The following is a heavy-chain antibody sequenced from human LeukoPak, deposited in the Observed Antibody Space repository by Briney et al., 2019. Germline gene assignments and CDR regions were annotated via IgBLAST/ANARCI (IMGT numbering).Heavy chain of an antibody. D-gene: IGHD3-10*01. Sequence: SGGSLRLSCAASGFSFYDYAMHWVRQAPGKGLEWVSGISWNSGSIGYADSVKGRFTISSDNAKNSLYLQMTSLRAEDTGLYYCAKGLTRYYYGSGSYYNPLLRHEYYFDYWGQGTLVTVSS. CDR1: GFSFYDYA. CDR3: AKGLTRYYYGSGSYYNPLLRHEYYFDY. CDR2: ISWNSGSI. V-gene: IGHV3-9*01. J-gene: IGHJ4*02.